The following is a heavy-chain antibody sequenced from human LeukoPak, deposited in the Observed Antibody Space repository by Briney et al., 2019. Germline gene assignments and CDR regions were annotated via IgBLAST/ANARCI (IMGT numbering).Heavy chain of an antibody. CDR1: GYSISSDYY. CDR3: ARQLYSSGWNFDY. CDR2: IYHSGST. V-gene: IGHV4-38-2*02. Sequence: SETLSLTCTVSGYSISSDYYWAWIRQPPGKGLEWIGSIYHSGSTYYNPSLKSRVTMSVDTSKNQFSLKLSSVTAADTAVYYCARQLYSSGWNFDYWGQGALVTVSS. D-gene: IGHD6-19*01. J-gene: IGHJ4*02.